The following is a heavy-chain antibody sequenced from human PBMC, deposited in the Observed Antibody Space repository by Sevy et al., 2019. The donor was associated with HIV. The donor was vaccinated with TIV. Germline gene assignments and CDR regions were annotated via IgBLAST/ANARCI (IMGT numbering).Heavy chain of an antibody. Sequence: ASVKVSCKASGYTFTGYYMHWVRQAPGQGLEWMGWINPNSGGTNYAQKFQGRVTMTRDTSISTAYMELSRLRSDDTAVYYCARDCTTSWGSGCVDYWGQGTLVTVSS. CDR3: ARDCTTSWGSGCVDY. D-gene: IGHD3-22*01. CDR1: GYTFTGYY. J-gene: IGHJ4*02. CDR2: INPNSGGT. V-gene: IGHV1-2*02.